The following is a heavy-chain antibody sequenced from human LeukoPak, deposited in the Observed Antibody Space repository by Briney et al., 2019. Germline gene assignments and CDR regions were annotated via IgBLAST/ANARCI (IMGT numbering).Heavy chain of an antibody. D-gene: IGHD2-2*01. Sequence: GASVKVSCKVSGYTLTELSMHWVRQAPGKGLEWMGSFDPEDGETIYAQKFQGRVTMTEDTSTDTAYMELSSLRSEDTAVYYCATDRDCSSTSCSPGGMDVWGQGTTVTVSS. CDR1: GYTLTELS. J-gene: IGHJ6*02. CDR2: FDPEDGET. V-gene: IGHV1-24*01. CDR3: ATDRDCSSTSCSPGGMDV.